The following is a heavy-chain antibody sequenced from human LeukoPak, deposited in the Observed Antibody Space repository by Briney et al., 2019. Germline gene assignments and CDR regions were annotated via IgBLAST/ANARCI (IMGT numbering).Heavy chain of an antibody. V-gene: IGHV3-30*04. D-gene: IGHD5-18*01. CDR1: GFTFSSYA. Sequence: GGSLRLSCTASGFTFSSYAMHWVRQAPGKGLEWVAVISYDGSDKYYADSVKGRFTISRDNSKNTLYLQMNSLRAEDTAVYYCARDQGGYTYGYLFDSWGQGTQVTVSS. CDR2: ISYDGSDK. J-gene: IGHJ4*02. CDR3: ARDQGGYTYGYLFDS.